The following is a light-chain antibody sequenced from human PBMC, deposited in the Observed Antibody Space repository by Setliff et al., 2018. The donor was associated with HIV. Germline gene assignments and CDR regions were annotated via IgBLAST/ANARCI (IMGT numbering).Light chain of an antibody. J-gene: IGLJ2*01. CDR3: SSFAGSGSVI. CDR1: SSDVGGYIY. CDR2: DVI. V-gene: IGLV2-14*01. Sequence: QSVLTQPASVSGSPGQSITISCTGTSSDVGGYIYVSWYQQHPGKAPKLMIYDVIKRPSGISNRFSGSKSGNTASLTISGLQADDEADYYCSSFAGSGSVIFGGGTKVTVL.